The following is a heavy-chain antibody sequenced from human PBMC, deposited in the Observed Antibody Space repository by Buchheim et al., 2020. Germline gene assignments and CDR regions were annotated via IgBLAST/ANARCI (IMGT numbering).Heavy chain of an antibody. V-gene: IGHV1-18*01. CDR1: GYTFVNYG. CDR3: ARGLSRPRGTVTPINFDY. J-gene: IGHJ4*02. CDR2: IGASNDYT. D-gene: IGHD4-17*01. Sequence: QVQLVQSGVEVKKPGASVKVSCKVSGYTFVNYGVSWVRQAPGQGLEWLGWIGASNDYTNYAQKFQDRVTMTIDTSTSTAHMELRSLRSEDTAVYYCARGLSRPRGTVTPINFDYWGQGTL.